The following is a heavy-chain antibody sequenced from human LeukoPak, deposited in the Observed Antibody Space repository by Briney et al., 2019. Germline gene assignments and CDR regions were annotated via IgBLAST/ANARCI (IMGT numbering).Heavy chain of an antibody. V-gene: IGHV3-30-3*01. Sequence: GRSLRLSCAASGFTFSSYAMHWVRQAPGKGLEWVAVISYDGSNKYYADSVKGRFTISRDNSKNTLYLQMNSLRAEDTAVYYCARAGRQWLPRRWNTVPYYYYYGMDVWGQGTTVTVSS. J-gene: IGHJ6*02. D-gene: IGHD6-19*01. CDR2: ISYDGSNK. CDR3: ARAGRQWLPRRWNTVPYYYYYGMDV. CDR1: GFTFSSYA.